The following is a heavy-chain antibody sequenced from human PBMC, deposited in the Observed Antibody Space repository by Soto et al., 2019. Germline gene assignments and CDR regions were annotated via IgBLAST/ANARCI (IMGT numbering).Heavy chain of an antibody. CDR2: INPSGGST. Sequence: GASVKVSCKASGYTFTSYYMHWVRQAPGQGLEWMGIINPSGGSTSYAQKFQGRVTMTRDTSTSTVYMELSSLRSEDTAVYYCARANDILTGYSYPTPVYFDYWGQGTLVTVSS. D-gene: IGHD3-9*01. V-gene: IGHV1-46*03. CDR1: GYTFTSYY. J-gene: IGHJ4*02. CDR3: ARANDILTGYSYPTPVYFDY.